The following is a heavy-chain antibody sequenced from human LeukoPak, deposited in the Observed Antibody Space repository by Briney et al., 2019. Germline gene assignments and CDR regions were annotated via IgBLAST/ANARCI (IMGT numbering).Heavy chain of an antibody. J-gene: IGHJ4*02. CDR2: INSDGSST. Sequence: PGGSLRLSCAASGFTFSSYWLHWVRQAPGKGLVWVSRINSDGSSTSYADSVKGRFTISRDNAKNTLYLQMNSLRAEDTAVYYCARDHRPTVTTSGFDYWGQGTLVTVSS. V-gene: IGHV3-74*01. D-gene: IGHD4-17*01. CDR1: GFTFSSYW. CDR3: ARDHRPTVTTSGFDY.